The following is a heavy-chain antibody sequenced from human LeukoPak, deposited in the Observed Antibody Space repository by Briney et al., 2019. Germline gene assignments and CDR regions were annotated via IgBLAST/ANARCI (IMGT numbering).Heavy chain of an antibody. CDR3: ARHCCSGPAKRVFDI. D-gene: IGHD2-15*01. J-gene: IGHJ3*02. Sequence: SETLSLTCTVSGGSISSYYWSWIRQPPGKGLEWIGYIYYSGSTNYNPSLKSRVTISVDTSKNQFSLRLGSVTAADTAVYHCARHCCSGPAKRVFDIWGQGTMVTVSS. V-gene: IGHV4-59*08. CDR1: GGSISSYY. CDR2: IYYSGST.